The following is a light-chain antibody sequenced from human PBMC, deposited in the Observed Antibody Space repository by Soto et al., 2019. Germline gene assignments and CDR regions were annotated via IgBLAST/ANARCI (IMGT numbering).Light chain of an antibody. Sequence: EIVLTQSPGTLSLSPGERVTLSCRASQSVSSSCLAWYQQKPGQAPRLLISGASSRATGIPDRFSGSGSGTDFTLTISRLEPEDFAVYYCHQYGSSPWTFGQGTKVDIK. J-gene: IGKJ1*01. CDR2: GAS. CDR3: HQYGSSPWT. CDR1: QSVSSSC. V-gene: IGKV3-20*01.